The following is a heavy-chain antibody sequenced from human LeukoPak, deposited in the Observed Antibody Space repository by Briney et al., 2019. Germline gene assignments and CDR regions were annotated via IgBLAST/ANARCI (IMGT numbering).Heavy chain of an antibody. Sequence: ASVKVSCKASGYTFIGYYIHWVRQAPGQGLEWMGWINPNSGNTNYAQKLQGRVTMTTDTSTSTAYMELRSLRSDDTAVYYCARARSWKLLAPDYWGQGTLVTVSS. CDR3: ARARSWKLLAPDY. D-gene: IGHD1-26*01. J-gene: IGHJ4*02. CDR2: INPNSGNT. CDR1: GYTFIGYY. V-gene: IGHV1-18*04.